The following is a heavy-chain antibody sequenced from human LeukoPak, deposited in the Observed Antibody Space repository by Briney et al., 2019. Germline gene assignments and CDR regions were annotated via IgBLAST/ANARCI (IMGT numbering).Heavy chain of an antibody. CDR2: ISGRGDTT. CDR3: AKALRAPTAPSIRTDV. D-gene: IGHD2-2*02. J-gene: IGHJ6*04. Sequence: GGSLRLSCVASEFTVNNYAVSWVRQAPGKGLEWVSTISGRGDTTYYADSVKGRFTISRDNSNNSVFLQMNSLRVDDAAVYYCAKALRAPTAPSIRTDVCGKGTTVIVSS. V-gene: IGHV3-23*01. CDR1: EFTVNNYA.